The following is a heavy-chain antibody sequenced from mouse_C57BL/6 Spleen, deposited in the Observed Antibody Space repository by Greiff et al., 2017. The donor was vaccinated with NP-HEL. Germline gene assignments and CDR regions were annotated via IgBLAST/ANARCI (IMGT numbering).Heavy chain of an antibody. CDR2: IRNNANGYTT. D-gene: IGHD3-3*01. CDR1: GFTFTDYY. Sequence: EVMLVESGGGLVQPGGSLSLSCAASGFTFTDYYMSWVRQPPGKALEWLGFIRNNANGYTTESSASVMGRFSISRDNSQSILYLQMNALRAEDSATDDCARYRWDRAMDYWGQGTSVTVSS. CDR3: ARYRWDRAMDY. J-gene: IGHJ4*01. V-gene: IGHV7-3*01.